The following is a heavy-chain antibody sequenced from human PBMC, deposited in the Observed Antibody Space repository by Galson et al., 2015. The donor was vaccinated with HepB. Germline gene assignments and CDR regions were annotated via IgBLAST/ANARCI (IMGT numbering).Heavy chain of an antibody. J-gene: IGHJ4*02. Sequence: SLRLSCAASGFTFSDYGFNWFRQAPGKGLEWVAYISSSSSFTSYSDSVKGRFIISRDNAKNSVFLQMISLGVEDTALYYCARDYSSSWRPTFFDYWGQGTLVTVSS. D-gene: IGHD6-13*01. CDR3: ARDYSSSWRPTFFDY. CDR1: GFTFSDYG. CDR2: ISSSSSFT. V-gene: IGHV3-21*01.